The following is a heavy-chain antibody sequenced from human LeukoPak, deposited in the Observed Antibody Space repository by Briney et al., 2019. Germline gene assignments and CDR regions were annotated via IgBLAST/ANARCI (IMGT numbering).Heavy chain of an antibody. Sequence: SETLSLTCAVYGGSFSGYYWSWIRQPPGKGLEWIGEINHSGSTNYNPSLKSRVTISVDTSKNQFSLKLSSVTAADTAVYYCARGRRSGYGPYYYYYYMDVWSKGTTVTVSS. D-gene: IGHD5-12*01. CDR3: ARGRRSGYGPYYYYYYMDV. CDR1: GGSFSGYY. CDR2: INHSGST. V-gene: IGHV4-34*01. J-gene: IGHJ6*03.